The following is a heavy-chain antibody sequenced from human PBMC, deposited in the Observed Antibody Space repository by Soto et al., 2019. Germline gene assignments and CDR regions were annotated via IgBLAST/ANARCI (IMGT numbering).Heavy chain of an antibody. V-gene: IGHV1-58*01. D-gene: IGHD2-2*01. CDR2: IVVGSGNT. CDR3: AEERKGVYDTRCGYSS. Sequence: ASVKVSFKASGFTFTSSAVQWVRQARGQRLDCIGWIVVGSGNTNYAQKFQERVTITRDMSTSTAYMELSSLRSEDTAVYYCAEERKGVYDTRCGYSSWGQGTLVTDSS. CDR1: GFTFTSSA. J-gene: IGHJ5*02.